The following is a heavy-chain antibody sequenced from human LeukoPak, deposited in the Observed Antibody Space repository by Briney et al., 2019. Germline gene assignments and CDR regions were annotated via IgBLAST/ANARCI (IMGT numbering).Heavy chain of an antibody. V-gene: IGHV3-7*03. CDR2: IKQDGSEK. Sequence: GGSLRLSCAASGFTFSSYWMSWVRQAPGKGLEWVANIKQDGSEKYYVDSVKGRFTISRDNAKNSLYLQMNSLRAEDTAVYYCAKDLGHSSSWYMYAFDIWGQGTMVTVSS. D-gene: IGHD6-13*01. J-gene: IGHJ3*02. CDR3: AKDLGHSSSWYMYAFDI. CDR1: GFTFSSYW.